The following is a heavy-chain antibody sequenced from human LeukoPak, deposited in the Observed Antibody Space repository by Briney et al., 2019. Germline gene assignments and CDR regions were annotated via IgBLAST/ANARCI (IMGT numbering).Heavy chain of an antibody. D-gene: IGHD6-13*01. CDR2: VNPSGGST. CDR1: GYTFTGYY. J-gene: IGHJ3*02. V-gene: IGHV1-46*01. CDR3: ARDRYSSSWHTPVDAFDI. Sequence: GASVKVSCKASGYTFTGYYMHWVRQAPGQGLEWMGIVNPSGGSTSYAQKFQGRVTMTRDTSTSTVYMELSSLRSEDTAVYYCARDRYSSSWHTPVDAFDIWGQGTMVTVSS.